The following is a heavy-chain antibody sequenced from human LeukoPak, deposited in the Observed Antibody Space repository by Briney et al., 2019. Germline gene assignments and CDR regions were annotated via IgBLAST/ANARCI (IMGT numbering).Heavy chain of an antibody. CDR3: ARGHKAFDI. J-gene: IGHJ3*02. Sequence: SETLSLTCTVSGGSISSYYWSWIRQPPGKGLEYIAYIYYSGYTNYNPFLKSRVTISVYTSKNQFSLQLSSVTAADTAIYYCARGHKAFDIWGQGTMVTVSS. CDR2: IYYSGYT. CDR1: GGSISSYY. V-gene: IGHV4-59*01.